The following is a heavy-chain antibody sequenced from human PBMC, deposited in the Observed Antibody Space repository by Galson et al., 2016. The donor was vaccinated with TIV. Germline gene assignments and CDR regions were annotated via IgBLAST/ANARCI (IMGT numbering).Heavy chain of an antibody. CDR3: ARDKTGYSSTWFEA. J-gene: IGHJ5*02. CDR2: IIPIFDTV. V-gene: IGHV1-69*06. CDR1: GSTFNNYA. D-gene: IGHD6-13*01. Sequence: SVKVSCKASGSTFNNYAINWVRQAPGQGLEWMGGIIPIFDTVNYAQNFQGRVTITADKSTSTAYMELSSLRSEDTAVYYCARDKTGYSSTWFEAWGQGTLVTVSS.